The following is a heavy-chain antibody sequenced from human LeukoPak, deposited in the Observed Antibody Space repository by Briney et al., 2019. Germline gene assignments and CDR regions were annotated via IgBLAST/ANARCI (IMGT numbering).Heavy chain of an antibody. CDR1: GGTFSSYA. CDR2: IIPIFGTT. J-gene: IGHJ6*02. CDR3: ANLYCSSTSCYFADYGMDV. V-gene: IGHV1-69*13. Sequence: SVKVSCKASGGTFSSYAISWVRQAPGQGLEWMGGIIPIFGTTNYAQKFQGRVTLTADESTSTAYMELSSLRSDDTAVYYCANLYCSSTSCYFADYGMDVWGQGTTVTVSS. D-gene: IGHD2-2*01.